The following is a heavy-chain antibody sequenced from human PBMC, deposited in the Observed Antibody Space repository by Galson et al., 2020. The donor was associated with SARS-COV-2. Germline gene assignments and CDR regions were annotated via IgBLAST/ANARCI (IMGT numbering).Heavy chain of an antibody. J-gene: IGHJ6*02. CDR2: ISSNGGST. D-gene: IGHD3-16*01. CDR3: ARDSLGGMDV. CDR1: GFTFSSYA. Sequence: GGSLRLSCAASGFTFSSYAMHWVRQAPGKGLEYVSAISSNGGSTYYANSVKGRFTISRDNSKNTLYLQMGSLRAEDMAVYYCARDSLGGMDVWGQGTTVTVSS. V-gene: IGHV3-64*01.